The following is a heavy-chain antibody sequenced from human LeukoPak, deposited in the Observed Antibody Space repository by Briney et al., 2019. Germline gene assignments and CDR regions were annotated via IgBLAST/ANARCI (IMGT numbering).Heavy chain of an antibody. V-gene: IGHV3-21*01. Sequence: PGGSLRLSCAASGFTFSSYSMNWVRQAPGKGLEWVSSISSSSSYIYYADSVKGRFTISRDNAKNSLYLQMNSLRAEDTAVYYCARLYIAAAALIDYWGQGTLVTVSS. CDR2: ISSSSSYI. CDR1: GFTFSSYS. D-gene: IGHD6-13*01. CDR3: ARLYIAAAALIDY. J-gene: IGHJ4*02.